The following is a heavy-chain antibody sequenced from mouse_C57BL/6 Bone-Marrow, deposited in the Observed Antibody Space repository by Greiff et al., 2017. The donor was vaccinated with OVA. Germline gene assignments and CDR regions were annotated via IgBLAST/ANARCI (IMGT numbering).Heavy chain of an antibody. CDR1: GYTFTSYG. CDR2: IYPRSGNT. J-gene: IGHJ3*01. CDR3: ARDGCGFAY. D-gene: IGHD2-3*01. Sequence: VQLQQSGAELARPGASVKLSCKASGYTFTSYGISWVKQRTGQGLEWIGEIYPRSGNTYYNEKFKGKATLTADKSSSTAYMELRSLTSEDSAVYFGARDGCGFAYWGQGTLVTVSA. V-gene: IGHV1-81*01.